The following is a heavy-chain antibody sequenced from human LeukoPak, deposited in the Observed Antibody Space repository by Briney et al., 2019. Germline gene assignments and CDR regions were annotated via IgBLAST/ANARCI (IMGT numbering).Heavy chain of an antibody. Sequence: SETLSLTCTVSGGSISSYYWSWIRQPPGKGLEWIGYIYYSGSTNYNPSLKSRVTISVDTSKNQFSLKLSSVTAADTAVYYCARDRYSSSWFDYWGQGTLVTVSS. CDR1: GGSISSYY. CDR3: ARDRYSSSWFDY. CDR2: IYYSGST. V-gene: IGHV4-59*01. J-gene: IGHJ4*02. D-gene: IGHD6-13*01.